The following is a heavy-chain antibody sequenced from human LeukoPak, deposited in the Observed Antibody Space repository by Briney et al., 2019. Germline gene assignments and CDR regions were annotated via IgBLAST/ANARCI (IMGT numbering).Heavy chain of an antibody. J-gene: IGHJ5*02. V-gene: IGHV1-69*05. D-gene: IGHD2-15*01. CDR1: GGTFSSYA. CDR3: ARGEDIVGNNWFDP. CDR2: IIPIFGTA. Sequence: ASVKVSCKASGGTFSSYAISWVRQAPGQGLEWMGGIIPIFGTANYAQKFQGRVTITTDESTSTAYMELSSLRSEDTAVYYCARGEDIVGNNWFDPWGQGTLVTVPS.